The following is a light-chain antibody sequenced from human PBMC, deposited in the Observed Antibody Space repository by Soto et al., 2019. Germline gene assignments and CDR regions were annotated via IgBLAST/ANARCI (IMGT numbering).Light chain of an antibody. Sequence: QSVLTQPASVSGSPGQSITISCTATSSDVGSSNYVSWYQQHPGKAPILIIYDVGNRLSGVSDRFSGSKSGDTASLTISGLQADVEADYYCSACTISATGIVFGSGTKLTVL. V-gene: IGLV2-14*01. CDR1: SSDVGSSNY. J-gene: IGLJ1*01. CDR3: SACTISATGIV. CDR2: DVG.